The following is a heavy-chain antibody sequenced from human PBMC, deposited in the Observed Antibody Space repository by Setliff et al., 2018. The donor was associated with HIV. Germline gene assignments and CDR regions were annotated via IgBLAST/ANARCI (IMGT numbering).Heavy chain of an antibody. J-gene: IGHJ5*02. V-gene: IGHV4-59*01. D-gene: IGHD3-16*01. CDR1: GGSMSTYY. Sequence: SETLSLTCTVSGGSMSTYYWSWIRQPPGKGLEWIGYIYTSGSTNYNPSLRSRVTISVDTSKNQFSLKLSSVTAADTAVYYCARKGNVGGWFDPWGQGTLVTVSS. CDR3: ARKGNVGGWFDP. CDR2: IYTSGST.